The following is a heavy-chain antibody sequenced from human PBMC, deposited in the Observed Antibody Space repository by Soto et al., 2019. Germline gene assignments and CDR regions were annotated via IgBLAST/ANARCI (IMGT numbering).Heavy chain of an antibody. CDR2: ISYDGSNK. D-gene: IGHD2-8*01. CDR3: AKTLGYCTNGVCLGLDY. V-gene: IGHV3-30*18. CDR1: GFTFSSYG. J-gene: IGHJ4*02. Sequence: GGSLRLSCAASGFTFSSYGMHWVRQAPGKGLEWVAVISYDGSNKYYADSVKGRFTISGDNSKNTLYLQMNSLRAEDTAVYYCAKTLGYCTNGVCLGLDYWGQGTLVTVSS.